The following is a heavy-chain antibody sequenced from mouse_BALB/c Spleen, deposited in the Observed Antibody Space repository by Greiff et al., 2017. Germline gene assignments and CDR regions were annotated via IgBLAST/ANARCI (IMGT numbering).Heavy chain of an antibody. CDR3: AIYGGDAMDY. Sequence: EVKLMESGPGLVKPSQSLSLTCTVTGYSITSDYAWNWIRQFPGNKLEWMGYISYSGSTSYNPSLKSRISITRDTSKNQFFLQLNSVTTEDTATYYCAIYGGDAMDYWGQGTSVTVSS. CDR2: ISYSGST. J-gene: IGHJ4*01. D-gene: IGHD1-1*02. V-gene: IGHV3-2*02. CDR1: GYSITSDYA.